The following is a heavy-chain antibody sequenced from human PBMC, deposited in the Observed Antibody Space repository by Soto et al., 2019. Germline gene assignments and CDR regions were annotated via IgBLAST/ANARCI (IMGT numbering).Heavy chain of an antibody. CDR1: GYTFTSYY. CDR2: INPSGGST. CDR3: ARDLASSIAARLRGGHYYYGMDV. V-gene: IGHV1-46*01. D-gene: IGHD6-6*01. Sequence: ASVKVSCKASGYTFTSYYMHWVRQAPGQGLEWMGIINPSGGSTSYAQKFQGRVTMTRGTSTSTVYMELSSLRSEDTAVYYCARDLASSIAARLRGGHYYYGMDVWGQGTTVTVSS. J-gene: IGHJ6*02.